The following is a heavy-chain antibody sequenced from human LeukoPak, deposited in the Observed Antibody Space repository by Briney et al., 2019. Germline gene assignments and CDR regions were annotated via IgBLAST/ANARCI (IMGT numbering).Heavy chain of an antibody. D-gene: IGHD3-16*02. J-gene: IGHJ4*02. V-gene: IGHV3-23*01. CDR2: ISSSGSGGST. CDR1: GFTFSTYA. CDR3: AKDLGDYVWGSYRLFDY. Sequence: GGSLRLSCAASGFTFSTYAMSWARQAPGKGLEWVSGISSSGSGGSTYYADSVKGRFTISRDNSKNTLYLQVNSLRAEDTAVYYCAKDLGDYVWGSYRLFDYWGQGTLVTVSS.